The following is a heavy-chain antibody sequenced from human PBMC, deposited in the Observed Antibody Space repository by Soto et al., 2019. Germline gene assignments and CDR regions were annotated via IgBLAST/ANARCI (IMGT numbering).Heavy chain of an antibody. J-gene: IGHJ4*02. CDR3: ASRDPGTSVDY. CDR2: IYRTGST. V-gene: IGHV4-4*02. Sequence: SGTRSLTCAVSGDSISSSVWWTWVRQPPGQGLEWIGEIYRTGSTNYNPSLKSRVTISLDKSENQFSLKVTSLTAADTAVYYCASRDPGTSVDYWGQGTLVTVSS. CDR1: GDSISSSVW. D-gene: IGHD1-7*01.